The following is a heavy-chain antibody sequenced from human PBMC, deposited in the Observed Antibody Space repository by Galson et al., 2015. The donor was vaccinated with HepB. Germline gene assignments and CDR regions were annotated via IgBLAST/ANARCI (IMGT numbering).Heavy chain of an antibody. D-gene: IGHD2-15*01. V-gene: IGHV3-23*01. Sequence: SLRLSCAASGFTFSSYAMSWVRQAPGKGLEWVSVISGSGGSTYYADSVKGRFTISRDNSKNTLYLQMNSRRAEDTAVYYCAKARWVGDWFDPWGQGTLVTVSS. CDR3: AKARWVGDWFDP. CDR2: ISGSGGST. J-gene: IGHJ5*02. CDR1: GFTFSSYA.